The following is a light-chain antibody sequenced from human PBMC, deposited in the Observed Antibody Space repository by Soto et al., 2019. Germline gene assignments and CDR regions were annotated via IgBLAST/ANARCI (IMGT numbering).Light chain of an antibody. V-gene: IGLV2-11*01. Sequence: QAVVTQPRSVSGSPGQSVTISCTGTSNDVGGYNFVSWYQQHPGKVPKLFIYDVSRRPSGVPDRFSGSKSDNTASLTISGLQAEDEADYYCSSYAGSYTLVFGGGTKLTVL. CDR3: SSYAGSYTLV. CDR1: SNDVGGYNF. J-gene: IGLJ2*01. CDR2: DVS.